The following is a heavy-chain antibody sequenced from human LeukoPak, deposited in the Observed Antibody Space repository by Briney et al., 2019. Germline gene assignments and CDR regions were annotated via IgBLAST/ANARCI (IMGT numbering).Heavy chain of an antibody. J-gene: IGHJ5*02. CDR2: MNPNSGNT. Sequence: VASVKVSCKASGYTFTSYDINWVRQATGQGLEWMGWMNPNSGNTVYAQKFQGRVTMTRDTSISTAYMELSSLRSEDTAMYYCARKNYCSGGSCYSRGWFDPWGQGTLVTVSS. CDR1: GYTFTSYD. V-gene: IGHV1-8*02. CDR3: ARKNYCSGGSCYSRGWFDP. D-gene: IGHD2-15*01.